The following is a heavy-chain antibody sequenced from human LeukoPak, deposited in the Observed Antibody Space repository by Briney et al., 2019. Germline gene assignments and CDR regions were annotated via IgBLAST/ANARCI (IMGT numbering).Heavy chain of an antibody. CDR3: ARALYDYVWGSYRYIKGVDY. V-gene: IGHV1-18*01. D-gene: IGHD3-16*02. Sequence: ASVTVSCKASGYTFTSYGISWVRQAPGQGLEWMGWISAYNGNTNYAQKLQGRVTMTTDTSTSTAYMELRSLRSDDTAVYYCARALYDYVWGSYRYIKGVDYWGQGTLVTVSS. CDR1: GYTFTSYG. CDR2: ISAYNGNT. J-gene: IGHJ4*02.